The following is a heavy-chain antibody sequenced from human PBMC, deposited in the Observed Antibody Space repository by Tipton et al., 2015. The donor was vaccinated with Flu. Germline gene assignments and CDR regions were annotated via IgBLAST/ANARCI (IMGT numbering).Heavy chain of an antibody. D-gene: IGHD6-19*01. Sequence: TLSLTCTVSGGSVSSGSYYWSWIRQPPGKGLEWIGYIYYSGSTNYNPSLKSRVTISVDTSKNQFSLKLSSVTAADTAVYYCARDRPARVSSGWYRAFDIWGQGIMVTVSS. CDR3: ARDRPARVSSGWYRAFDI. J-gene: IGHJ3*02. CDR2: IYYSGST. CDR1: GGSVSSGSYY. V-gene: IGHV4-61*01.